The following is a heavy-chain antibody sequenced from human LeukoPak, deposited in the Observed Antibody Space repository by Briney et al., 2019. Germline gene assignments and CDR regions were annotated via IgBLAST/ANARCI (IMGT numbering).Heavy chain of an antibody. CDR3: VRGASEWAPIDGYDI. Sequence: QTGGSLRLSCAVSGFTFSGYWMSWVRQAPGKGLEWVANIKHDGSEKYYVDSVKGRFTISRDNTKKSLYLRLNSLRVEDTAVYYCVRGASEWAPIDGYDIWGQGTLVTISS. CDR1: GFTFSGYW. J-gene: IGHJ3*02. CDR2: IKHDGSEK. V-gene: IGHV3-7*01. D-gene: IGHD1-14*01.